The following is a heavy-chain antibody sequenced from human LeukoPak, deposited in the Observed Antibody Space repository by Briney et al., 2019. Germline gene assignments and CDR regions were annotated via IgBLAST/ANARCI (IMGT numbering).Heavy chain of an antibody. V-gene: IGHV3-20*04. Sequence: PGASLGLSCASSGFPSDVDGMSGVRAAPGKGLEWVCVINWNGGSTGYADSVKGRFTISRDNAKNSLYLQMSSLRAEDTALYYCAREHSSWYKDYYYYMDVWGKGTTVTVSS. CDR3: AREHSSWYKDYYYYMDV. CDR1: GFPSDVDG. D-gene: IGHD6-13*01. CDR2: INWNGGST. J-gene: IGHJ6*03.